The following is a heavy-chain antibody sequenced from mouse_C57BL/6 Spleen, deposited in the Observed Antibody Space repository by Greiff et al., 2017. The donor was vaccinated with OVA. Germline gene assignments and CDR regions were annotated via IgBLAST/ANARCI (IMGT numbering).Heavy chain of an antibody. Sequence: EVKLVESGGGLVQPKGSLKLSCAASGFSFNTYAMNWVRQAPGKGLEWVARIRSKSNNYATYYADSVKDRFTISRDDSESMLYLQMNNLKTEDTAMYYCVRDGRLHYFDYWGQGTTLTVSS. D-gene: IGHD2-3*01. CDR3: VRDGRLHYFDY. CDR1: GFSFNTYA. J-gene: IGHJ2*01. V-gene: IGHV10-1*01. CDR2: IRSKSNNYAT.